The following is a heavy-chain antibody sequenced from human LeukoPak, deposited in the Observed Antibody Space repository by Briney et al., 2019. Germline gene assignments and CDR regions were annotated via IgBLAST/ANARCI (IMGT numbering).Heavy chain of an antibody. J-gene: IGHJ4*02. CDR1: GASMSTYY. V-gene: IGHV4-59*01. D-gene: IGHD5-18*01. Sequence: SETLSLTCTVSGASMSTYYWSWLRQPPGKGLEWIGYLLDSWRTKDNPSLQSQVTLSADTSKNQFSLRLTSVTAADTAVYYCATIRRGSIYGYFDFWGQGILVTVSS. CDR3: ATIRRGSIYGYFDF. CDR2: LLDSWRT.